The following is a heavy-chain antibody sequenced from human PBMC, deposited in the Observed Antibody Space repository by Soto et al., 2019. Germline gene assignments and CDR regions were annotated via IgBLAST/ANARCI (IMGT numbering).Heavy chain of an antibody. J-gene: IGHJ4*02. Sequence: PSETLSLTCTVSGGSISSAAYCWSWIRQSPDKGLEWIGHIYDGGTTYSSPSLKGRVTISADTSETQFSLKLSSVSAADTAVYYRARGPSGDKIDYWGQGIQVT. CDR2: IYDGGTT. D-gene: IGHD7-27*01. V-gene: IGHV4-30-4*02. CDR3: ARGPSGDKIDY. CDR1: GGSISSAAYC.